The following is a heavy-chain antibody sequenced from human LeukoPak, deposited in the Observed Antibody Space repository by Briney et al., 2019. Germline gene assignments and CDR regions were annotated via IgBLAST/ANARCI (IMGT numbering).Heavy chain of an antibody. CDR2: ISGSGGST. D-gene: IGHD3-22*01. Sequence: GGSLRLSCAASGFTFSSYAMSWVRQAPGKGLEWVSAISGSGGSTYYADSVKGRFTISRDNAKNMLYLQMNSLRAEDTAMYYCTRDLSFDYDNTGYSSWFEPWGQGTLVTVSS. CDR1: GFTFSSYA. J-gene: IGHJ5*02. CDR3: TRDLSFDYDNTGYSSWFEP. V-gene: IGHV3-23*01.